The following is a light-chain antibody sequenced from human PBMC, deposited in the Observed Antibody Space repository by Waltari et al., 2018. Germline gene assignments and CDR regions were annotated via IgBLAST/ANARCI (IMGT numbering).Light chain of an antibody. J-gene: IGLJ3*02. CDR2: TND. V-gene: IGLV1-44*01. CDR1: TSKLEVNT. CDR3: ATWDDRLNGWV. Sequence: QSVLTQPPSASGTPGQRVTISCSGSTSKLEVNTVNCYQHLPGSAPKLLIYTNDQRPSGVPDRFSGAKSGTSASLAISGLQSDDEGHYYCATWDDRLNGWVFGGGTKLTVL.